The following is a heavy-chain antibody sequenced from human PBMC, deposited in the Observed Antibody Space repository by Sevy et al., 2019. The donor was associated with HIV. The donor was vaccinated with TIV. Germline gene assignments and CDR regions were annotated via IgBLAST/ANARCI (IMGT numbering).Heavy chain of an antibody. J-gene: IGHJ4*02. Sequence: GESLKISCKGSGYSLTSHWIGWVRHMPGKGLEWMGIIYPDDSASRYNPSFQGQSTFSADKSISTAYLQRSSLKASDNAMYYCATSRSGSSDSSGYYIYWGQGTLVTVSS. CDR2: IYPDDSAS. CDR1: GYSLTSHW. D-gene: IGHD3-22*01. CDR3: ATSRSGSSDSSGYYIY. V-gene: IGHV5-51*01.